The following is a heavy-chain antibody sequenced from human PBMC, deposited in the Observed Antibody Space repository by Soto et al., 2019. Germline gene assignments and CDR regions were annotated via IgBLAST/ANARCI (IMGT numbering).Heavy chain of an antibody. J-gene: IGHJ5*02. CDR3: AKMIVAHPKNWSDP. V-gene: IGHV3-23*01. CDR2: ISGGGDGT. CDR1: GFTFSSYA. Sequence: GGSLRLSCAASGFTFSSYAMSWVRQAPGKGLEWVSAISGGGDGTHYADSVKGRFTISRDSSKSTPYLQMNSLRVEDTAVYYCAKMIVAHPKNWSDPPGQGSLVTVSS. D-gene: IGHD3-22*01.